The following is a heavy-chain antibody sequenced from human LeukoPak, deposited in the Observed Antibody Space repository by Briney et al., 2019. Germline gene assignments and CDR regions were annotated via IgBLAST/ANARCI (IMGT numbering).Heavy chain of an antibody. CDR2: INPNSGGT. CDR1: GYSFTGYY. CDR3: ASFRSMRDAFDI. J-gene: IGHJ3*02. Sequence: ASVKVSCKASGYSFTGYYIHWVRQAPGQGLEWMGWINPNSGGTNYAQKFQGRVTMTRDTSISTAYMELSRLRSDDAAVYYCASFRSMRDAFDIWGQGTMVTVSS. V-gene: IGHV1-2*02.